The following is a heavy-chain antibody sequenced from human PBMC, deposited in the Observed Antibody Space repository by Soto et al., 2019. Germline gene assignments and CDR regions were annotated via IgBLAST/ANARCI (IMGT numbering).Heavy chain of an antibody. CDR2: ISTNYGKT. V-gene: IGHV1-18*01. CDR1: AYTFTSYA. Sequence: QVQLVQSGAEVRKPGASVKVSCKASAYTFTSYAITWVRQAPGQGLEWMGWISTNYGKTNYAQKLQGRVTMTTDTYTSTAYLELSSLSSDDTAVYYCARDTTDDIRWAYFDDWGKGTLVTVSS. CDR3: ARDTTDDIRWAYFDD. D-gene: IGHD3-22*01. J-gene: IGHJ4*01.